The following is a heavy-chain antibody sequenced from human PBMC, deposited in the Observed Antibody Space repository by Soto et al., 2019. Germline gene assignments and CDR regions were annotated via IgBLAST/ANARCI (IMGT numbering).Heavy chain of an antibody. CDR2: IIPIFGTA. J-gene: IGHJ6*02. V-gene: IGHV1-69*13. CDR3: AGGIAAAGYYYYGMDV. CDR1: GGTFSSYA. Sequence: SVKVSCKASGGTFSSYAISWVRQAPGQGLEWMGGIIPIFGTANYAQKFQGRVTIAADESTSTAYMELSSLRSEDTAVYYCAGGIAAAGYYYYGMDVWGQGTTVTVSS. D-gene: IGHD6-13*01.